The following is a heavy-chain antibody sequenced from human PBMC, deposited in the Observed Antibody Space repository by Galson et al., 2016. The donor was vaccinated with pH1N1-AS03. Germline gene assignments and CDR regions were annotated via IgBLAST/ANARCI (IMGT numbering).Heavy chain of an antibody. V-gene: IGHV6-1*01. Sequence: AISGDSVSSDSAAWNWIRQSPSRGLEWLGRTYYRSRWYNDYAPSLSSRVSFTADTSKNQFSLYLTSVTPEDSATYFCVRDFYGDVFGYWGQGTLVTVSS. CDR2: TYYRSRWYN. D-gene: IGHD4-17*01. J-gene: IGHJ4*02. CDR3: VRDFYGDVFGY. CDR1: GDSVSSDSAA.